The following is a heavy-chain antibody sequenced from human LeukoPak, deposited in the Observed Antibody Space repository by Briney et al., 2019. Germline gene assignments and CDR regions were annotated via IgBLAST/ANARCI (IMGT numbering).Heavy chain of an antibody. CDR2: IYYSGST. CDR3: ARGGHEDFDY. V-gene: IGHV4-59*01. J-gene: IGHJ4*02. Sequence: SETLSLTCTVSGDSISSNYWSWIRQPPGKGLEWIGYIYYSGSTNYNPSLKSRVTISVDTSKNQFSLKLSSVTAADTAVYYCARGGHEDFDYWGQGTLVTVSS. CDR1: GDSISSNY.